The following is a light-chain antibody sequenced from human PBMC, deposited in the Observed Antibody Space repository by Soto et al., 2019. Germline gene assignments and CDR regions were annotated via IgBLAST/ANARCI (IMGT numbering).Light chain of an antibody. Sequence: QSALTQPASVSGSPGQSITISCTGSNSDIGKYDFVSWYQQHPGKVPKFLIYEVNKRHSGVSHRCSGSKSANTASLTISGLQAEDEADYYCCSYTATESVVFGGGTKLTVL. CDR1: NSDIGKYDF. J-gene: IGLJ2*01. CDR3: CSYTATESVV. V-gene: IGLV2-23*02. CDR2: EVN.